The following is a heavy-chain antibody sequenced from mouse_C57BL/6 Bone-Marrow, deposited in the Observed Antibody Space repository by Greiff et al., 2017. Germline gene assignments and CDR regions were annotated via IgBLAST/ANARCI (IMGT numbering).Heavy chain of an antibody. CDR3: AREGFDY. CDR2: ISIGGGYT. Sequence: EVLLVESGGDLVKPGGSLKLSCAASGFTFSSYGMSWVRQTPDKRLEWVATISIGGGYTYYPDSVKGRFTISRDNAKNTLYLQKSSLKSEDTAMYYCAREGFDYWGQGATLTVSS. V-gene: IGHV5-6*01. J-gene: IGHJ2*01. CDR1: GFTFSSYG.